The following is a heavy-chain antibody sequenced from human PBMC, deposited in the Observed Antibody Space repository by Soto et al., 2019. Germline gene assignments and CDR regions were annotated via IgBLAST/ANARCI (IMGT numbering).Heavy chain of an antibody. Sequence: GGSLRLSCAASGFTFSSYSMNWVRQAPGKGLEWVSSISSSSSYIYYADSVKGRFTISRGNAKNSLYLQMNSLRAEDTAVYYCARDPTYYYDSSGYYYDGYFDYWGQGTLVTVSS. J-gene: IGHJ4*02. CDR1: GFTFSSYS. CDR2: ISSSSSYI. D-gene: IGHD3-22*01. V-gene: IGHV3-21*01. CDR3: ARDPTYYYDSSGYYYDGYFDY.